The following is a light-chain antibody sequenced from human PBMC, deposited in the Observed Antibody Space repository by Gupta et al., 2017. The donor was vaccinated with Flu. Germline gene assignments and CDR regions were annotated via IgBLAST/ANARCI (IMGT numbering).Light chain of an antibody. Sequence: SYALTQPPSVSVSPGQTASITCSGDKLGYKYVSWYQQKPGQSPILVIYQDDKRPSEIPERFSGSNSGNTATVTISGTQELEEAEYHCQAGDDRNLVVFAGGTKLTVL. CDR3: QAGDDRNLVV. CDR2: QDD. J-gene: IGLJ2*01. V-gene: IGLV3-1*01. CDR1: KLGYKY.